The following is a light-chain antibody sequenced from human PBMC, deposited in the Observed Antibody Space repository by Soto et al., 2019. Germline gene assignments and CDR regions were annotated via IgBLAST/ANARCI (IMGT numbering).Light chain of an antibody. Sequence: EIVLTQSPATLSLSPGERATLSCRASQSLSSYLAWYQQKPGQAPRLLIYDASNRATGIPARFSGSGSGTDFTLTISSLEPEDFAVYYCQQRRNWPPTFGQGTKVDIK. V-gene: IGKV3-11*01. CDR2: DAS. CDR3: QQRRNWPPT. CDR1: QSLSSY. J-gene: IGKJ1*01.